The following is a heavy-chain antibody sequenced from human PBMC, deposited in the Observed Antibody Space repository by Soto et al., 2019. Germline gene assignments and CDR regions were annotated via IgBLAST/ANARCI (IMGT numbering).Heavy chain of an antibody. CDR1: GGAISSYY. Sequence: SETLSLTCTVSGGAISSYYWSWIRQPPGQGLEWIGNIHYSGTTYYNPSLKSRVTISVDTSKNQFSLKLSSVTAADTAVYYCARELGYCSSTSCYNYGMDVWGQGTTVTVSS. V-gene: IGHV4-59*01. D-gene: IGHD2-2*02. CDR2: IHYSGTT. CDR3: ARELGYCSSTSCYNYGMDV. J-gene: IGHJ6*02.